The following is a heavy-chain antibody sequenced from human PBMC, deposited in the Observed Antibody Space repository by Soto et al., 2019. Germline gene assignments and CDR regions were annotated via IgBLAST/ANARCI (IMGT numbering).Heavy chain of an antibody. CDR1: GGSISSGYYY. J-gene: IGHJ5*02. Sequence: TLSVTWTGSGGSISSGYYYWSLIRQPPGKGLEWIGYIYYSGSTYYNPSLKSRVTISVDTSKNQFSLKLSSVTAADTAVYYCARVLGHNTYYAFWSGTRFDPCGQRTLVTVSS. D-gene: IGHD3-3*01. CDR2: IYYSGST. V-gene: IGHV4-30-4*01. CDR3: ARVLGHNTYYAFWSGTRFDP.